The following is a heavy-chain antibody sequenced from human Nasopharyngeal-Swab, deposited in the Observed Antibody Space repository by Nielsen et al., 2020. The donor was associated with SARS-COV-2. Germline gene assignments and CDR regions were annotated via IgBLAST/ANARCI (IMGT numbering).Heavy chain of an antibody. V-gene: IGHV3-23*01. CDR3: AKDREATYYYGSGSFDY. Sequence: GESLKISCAASGFTFSSYAMSWVRQAPGKGLEWVSAISGSGGSTYYADSVKGRFTISRDNSKNTLYLQMNSLRVEDTAVYYCAKDREATYYYGSGSFDYWGQGTLVTVSS. CDR1: GFTFSSYA. D-gene: IGHD3-10*01. J-gene: IGHJ4*02. CDR2: ISGSGGST.